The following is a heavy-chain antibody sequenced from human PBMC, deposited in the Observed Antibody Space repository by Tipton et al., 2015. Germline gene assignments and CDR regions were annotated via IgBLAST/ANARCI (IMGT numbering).Heavy chain of an antibody. CDR1: GDSINSSSYC. V-gene: IGHV3-23*01. Sequence: LSLTCTVSGDSINSSSYCWGWIRQPPGKGLEWVSAISGSGDSTYYADSVKGRFTISRDNSKNTLNLQMNSLRAGDTAVYYCARYGGDGMDVWGQGTTVSVSS. D-gene: IGHD4-23*01. CDR2: ISGSGDST. CDR3: ARYGGDGMDV. J-gene: IGHJ6*02.